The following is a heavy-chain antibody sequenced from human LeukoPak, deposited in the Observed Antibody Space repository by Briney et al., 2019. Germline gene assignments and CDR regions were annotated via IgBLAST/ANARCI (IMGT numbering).Heavy chain of an antibody. J-gene: IGHJ3*02. V-gene: IGHV3-30*04. CDR2: VSYDGSNK. CDR3: AREEGGDFDI. Sequence: GSLRLSCTASGFTFHSYAMHWVRQAPGKGLEWVAIVSYDGSNKYYADSVKGRYTISRDNNKSTLYLQVNGLRAEDTAVYYCAREEGGDFDIWGQGTMISVPS. D-gene: IGHD2-21*02. CDR1: GFTFHSYA.